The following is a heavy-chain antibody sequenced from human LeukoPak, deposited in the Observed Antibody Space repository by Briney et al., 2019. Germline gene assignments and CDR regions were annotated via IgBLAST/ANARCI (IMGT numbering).Heavy chain of an antibody. V-gene: IGHV3-23*01. J-gene: IGHJ4*02. CDR1: GFTFSSYA. CDR2: ISGSGGST. D-gene: IGHD6-13*01. CDR3: AKVQAAGRGSPYYFDY. Sequence: GGSLRLSCAASGFTFSSYAMSWVRQAPGKGLEWVSAISGSGGSTYYADSVKGRFIISRDNSKNTLYLQMNSLRAEDTAVYYCAKVQAAGRGSPYYFDYWGQGTLVTVSS.